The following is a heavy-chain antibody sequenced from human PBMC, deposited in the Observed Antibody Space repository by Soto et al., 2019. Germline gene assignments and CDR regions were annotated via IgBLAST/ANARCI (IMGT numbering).Heavy chain of an antibody. CDR2: IIPIFGTA. CDR1: GGAFRSYC. D-gene: IGHD5-18*01. CDR3: GNDPGYTYGYARCFDP. V-gene: IGHV1-69*13. J-gene: IGHJ5*02. Sequence: SVNVSCKAFGGAFRSYCSSRVRQAPGLGLEWMGGIIPIFGTANYAQKVQGRVTVTEDGSTSTGYMERSSPRCEGTAVECWGNDPGYTYGYARCFDPWRQGTPVTVS.